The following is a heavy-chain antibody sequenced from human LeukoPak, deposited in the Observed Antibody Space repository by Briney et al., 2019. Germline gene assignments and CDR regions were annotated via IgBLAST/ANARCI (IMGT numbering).Heavy chain of an antibody. V-gene: IGHV3-15*01. CDR2: MKSTTDGGAT. D-gene: IGHD6-13*01. CDR3: TTERGSASWYEYYFDY. J-gene: IGHJ4*02. CDR1: GFTFSNAW. Sequence: PGGSLRLSCAASGFTFSNAWMSWVRQAPGKGLEWVGRMKSTTDGGATDYAAPVKGRFTISRDDSKNTLYLQMSSLKTEDTAVYYCTTERGSASWYEYYFDYWGQGTLVTVSS.